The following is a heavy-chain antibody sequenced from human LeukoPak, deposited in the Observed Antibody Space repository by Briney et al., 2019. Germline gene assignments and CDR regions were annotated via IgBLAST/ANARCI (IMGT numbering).Heavy chain of an antibody. V-gene: IGHV3-30*18. D-gene: IGHD3-22*01. CDR3: AKDGYDGSGAYIDY. CDR1: GFTFSSYG. Sequence: GGSLRLSCAASGFTFSSYGMHWVRQAPGKGLEWVAAISHDGSNKYYIDSVKGRFTISRDNPKNTLYLQMNNLRAEDTTVYHCAKDGYDGSGAYIDYWGQGTLVIVSS. CDR2: ISHDGSNK. J-gene: IGHJ4*02.